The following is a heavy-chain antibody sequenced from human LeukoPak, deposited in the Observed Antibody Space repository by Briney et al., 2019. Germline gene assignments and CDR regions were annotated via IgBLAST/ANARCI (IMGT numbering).Heavy chain of an antibody. Sequence: SETLSLTCTVSGGSISSYYWSWIRQPAGKGLEWIGRIYTSGSTNYNPSLKSRVTMSVDTSKNQFSLKLSSVTAADTAVYYCARDFVVPAAIIDAFDIWGQGTMVTVSS. J-gene: IGHJ3*02. V-gene: IGHV4-4*07. CDR1: GGSISSYY. D-gene: IGHD2-2*02. CDR3: ARDFVVPAAIIDAFDI. CDR2: IYTSGST.